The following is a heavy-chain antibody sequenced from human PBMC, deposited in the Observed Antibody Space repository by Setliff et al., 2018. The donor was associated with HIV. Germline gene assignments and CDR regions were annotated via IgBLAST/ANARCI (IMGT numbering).Heavy chain of an antibody. D-gene: IGHD3-10*01. CDR3: ATAGEMATIGYSYYYMDV. CDR1: GFTFSSYE. CDR2: ISSSGSTI. V-gene: IGHV3-48*03. Sequence: GSLRLSCAASGFTFSSYEMNWVRQAPGKGLEWLSYISSSGSTIYYADSVKGRFTISRDNSKNTLYLQMNSLRVEDTAVYHCATAGEMATIGYSYYYMDVWGKGTTVTVSS. J-gene: IGHJ6*03.